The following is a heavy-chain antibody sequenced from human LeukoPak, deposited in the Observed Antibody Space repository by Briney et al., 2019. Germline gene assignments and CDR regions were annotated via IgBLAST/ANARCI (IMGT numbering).Heavy chain of an antibody. CDR2: IKQDGSEK. J-gene: IGHJ4*02. Sequence: GGSLRLSCAASGFTFSSYWMSWVRQAPGKGLGWVANIKQDGSEKYYVDSVKGRFTISRDNAKNSLYLQMNSLRAEDTAVYYCARDPMIVVVISVWHYFDYWGQGTLVTVSS. CDR1: GFTFSSYW. CDR3: ARDPMIVVVISVWHYFDY. D-gene: IGHD3-22*01. V-gene: IGHV3-7*01.